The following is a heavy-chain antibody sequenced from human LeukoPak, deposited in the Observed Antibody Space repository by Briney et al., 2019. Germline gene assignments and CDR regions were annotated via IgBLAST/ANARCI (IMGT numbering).Heavy chain of an antibody. CDR2: MNPNNGNT. Sequence: ASVKVSFKASVYTFTSYDINWVRQPTAPGLEWMGLMNPNNGNTGYAHKFQDRLTNNRDTSISTAYIELRSLRSADTAVYYFARMSYYDRRSDNRLDPWGEESLVIVSS. CDR3: ARMSYYDRRSDNRLDP. J-gene: IGHJ5*02. D-gene: IGHD3-22*01. V-gene: IGHV1-8*01. CDR1: VYTFTSYD.